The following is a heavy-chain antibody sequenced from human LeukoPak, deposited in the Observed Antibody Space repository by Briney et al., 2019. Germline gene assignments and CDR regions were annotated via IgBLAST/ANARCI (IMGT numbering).Heavy chain of an antibody. CDR1: GFTFSDYY. D-gene: IGHD6-6*01. CDR2: ISSSGSTI. J-gene: IGHJ4*02. CDR3: ASRVSSSSSYDY. Sequence: GGSLRLSCAASGFTFSDYYMSWFRQAPGKGLEWVSYISSSGSTIYYADSVKGRFTISRDNAKNSLYLQMNSLRAEDTAVYYCASRVSSSSSYDYWGQGTLVTVSS. V-gene: IGHV3-11*01.